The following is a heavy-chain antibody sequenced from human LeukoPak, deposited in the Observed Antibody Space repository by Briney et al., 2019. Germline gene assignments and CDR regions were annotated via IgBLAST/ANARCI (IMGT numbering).Heavy chain of an antibody. Sequence: GGSLRLSCAASGFTFSSHSMNWVRQAPGKGLEWVSYISSSSSTIYYADSVKGRFTISRDNAKNSLYLQMNSLRAEDTALYYCAAGRDSQLFGMDVWGQGTTVSVSS. D-gene: IGHD1-1*01. CDR1: GFTFSSHS. CDR2: ISSSSSTI. J-gene: IGHJ6*02. V-gene: IGHV3-48*01. CDR3: AAGRDSQLFGMDV.